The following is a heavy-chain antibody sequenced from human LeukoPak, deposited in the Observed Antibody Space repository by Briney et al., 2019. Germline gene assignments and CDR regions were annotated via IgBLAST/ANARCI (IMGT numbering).Heavy chain of an antibody. J-gene: IGHJ5*02. CDR3: ARTDIVVVPAALAWFDP. CDR1: GGSFSGYY. Sequence: SETLSLTCAVYGGSFSGYYWSWIRQPPGKGLEWIGEINHSGGTNYNPSLKSRVTISVDTSKNQFSLKLSSVTAADTAVYYCARTDIVVVPAALAWFDPWGQGTLVTVSS. V-gene: IGHV4-34*01. D-gene: IGHD2-2*01. CDR2: INHSGGT.